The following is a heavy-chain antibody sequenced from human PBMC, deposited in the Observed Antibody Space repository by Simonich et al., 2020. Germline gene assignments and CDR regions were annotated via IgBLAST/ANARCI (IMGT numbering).Heavy chain of an antibody. Sequence: EVQLVESGGGLVKPEGSLRLSCAASGFTFSSSSMNWVRQAPGKGLAWVSSIRSSSSYIYYADSVNGLFTISRDNAKNSLYLQMNSLRAEDTAVYYCARWIAVAGTGAYGMDVWGQGTTVTVSS. CDR2: IRSSSSYI. D-gene: IGHD6-19*01. CDR1: GFTFSSSS. V-gene: IGHV3-21*01. J-gene: IGHJ6*02. CDR3: ARWIAVAGTGAYGMDV.